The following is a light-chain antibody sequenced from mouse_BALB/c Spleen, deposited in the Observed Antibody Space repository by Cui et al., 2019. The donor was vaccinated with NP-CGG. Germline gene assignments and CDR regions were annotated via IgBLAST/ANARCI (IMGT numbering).Light chain of an antibody. CDR3: ALWYSNHWV. V-gene: IGLV1*01. CDR1: TGAVTTSNY. Sequence: VVVTQEPAPTTSPGKTVTLTCRSSTGAVTTSNYANWVQEKPDHLFTGLIGGTNNRAPGVPARFSGSLIGDKAALTITGAQTEDEAIYFCALWYSNHWVFGGGTKLTVL. CDR2: GTN. J-gene: IGLJ1*01.